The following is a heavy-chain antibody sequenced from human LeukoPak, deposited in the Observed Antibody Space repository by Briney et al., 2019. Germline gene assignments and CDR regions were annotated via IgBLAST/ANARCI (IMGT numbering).Heavy chain of an antibody. D-gene: IGHD5-12*01. V-gene: IGHV4-31*03. J-gene: IGHJ4*02. CDR2: IYYSGST. CDR1: GGSISSGGYY. Sequence: SETLSLTCTVSGGSISSGGYYWSWIRQHPGKGLEWIGYIYYSGSTYYNPSLKSRVTISVDTSKNQFSLKLSSVTAADTAVYYCARGRPSGYDSDYWGQGTLVTVSS. CDR3: ARGRPSGYDSDY.